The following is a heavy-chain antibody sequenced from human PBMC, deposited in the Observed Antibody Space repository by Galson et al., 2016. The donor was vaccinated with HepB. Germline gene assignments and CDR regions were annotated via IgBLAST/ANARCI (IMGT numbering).Heavy chain of an antibody. V-gene: IGHV3-23*01. CDR1: GYTFSNHA. Sequence: SLRLSCAASGYTFSNHAMTWVRQAPGKGLEWVSAISASGGNTYYADSVKGRFIISRDNSQNMLYLQMNSLTAEDTAVYYCAKGILRASSGWSYYFYCGLDVWGQGTTVTVSS. D-gene: IGHD6-19*01. CDR3: AKGILRASSGWSYYFYCGLDV. J-gene: IGHJ6*02. CDR2: ISASGGNT.